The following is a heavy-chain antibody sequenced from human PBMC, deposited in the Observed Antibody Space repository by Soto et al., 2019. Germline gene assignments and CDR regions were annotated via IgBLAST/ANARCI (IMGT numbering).Heavy chain of an antibody. CDR3: AKRGHGSGSYSFDY. CDR2: ISGSGGST. D-gene: IGHD3-10*01. Sequence: LSLTCAASGFTFSSYAMSWVRQAPGKGLEWVSAISGSGGSTYYADSVKGRFTISRDNSKNTLYLQMNSLRAEDTAVYYCAKRGHGSGSYSFDYWGQGTLVTVSS. V-gene: IGHV3-23*01. J-gene: IGHJ4*02. CDR1: GFTFSSYA.